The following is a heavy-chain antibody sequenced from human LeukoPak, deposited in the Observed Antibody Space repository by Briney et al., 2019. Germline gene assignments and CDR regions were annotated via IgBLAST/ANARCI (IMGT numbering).Heavy chain of an antibody. J-gene: IGHJ4*02. D-gene: IGHD6-6*01. Sequence: ASVKVSCKASGYTFTSYAMHWVRQAPGQRLEWMGWINAGNGNTKYSQKFQGRVTITRDTSASTAYMELSSLRSEDTAVYYCMGYSSSSSYYFDYWGQGTLVTVSS. V-gene: IGHV1-3*01. CDR2: INAGNGNT. CDR3: MGYSSSSSYYFDY. CDR1: GYTFTSYA.